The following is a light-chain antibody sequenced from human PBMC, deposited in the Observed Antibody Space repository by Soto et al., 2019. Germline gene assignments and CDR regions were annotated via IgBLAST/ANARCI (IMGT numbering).Light chain of an antibody. CDR1: NSDVGGYNY. CDR3: SSYTSSIFWV. J-gene: IGLJ3*02. V-gene: IGLV2-14*01. Sequence: QSALTQPASVSGSPGQSITISCTGTNSDVGGYNYVSWYQQHPGKAPKLMIYDVSNRPSGVSNRFSGSKSGNTASLTISGLEAEDEADYYCSSYTSSIFWVLGGGTKLTVL. CDR2: DVS.